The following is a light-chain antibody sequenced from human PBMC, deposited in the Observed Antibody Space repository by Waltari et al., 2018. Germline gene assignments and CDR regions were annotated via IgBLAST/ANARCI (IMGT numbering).Light chain of an antibody. Sequence: CRPSQSISEWLAWYHQRPGRAPRLLIYKASTLESSVPSMFGGSGSGAEFTLTISNLQPEDFATYYCQQYNSSSLLSFGGGTKVEIK. CDR2: KAS. J-gene: IGKJ4*01. CDR3: QQYNSSSLLS. CDR1: QSISEW. V-gene: IGKV1-5*03.